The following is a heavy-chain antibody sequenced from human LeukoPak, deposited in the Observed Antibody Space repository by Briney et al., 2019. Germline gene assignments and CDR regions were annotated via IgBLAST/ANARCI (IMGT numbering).Heavy chain of an antibody. CDR1: GFIFRNYA. CDR2: ISGSGDST. Sequence: PGGSLRLSCVASGFIFRNYAMTWVRQAPGKGLEWVSAISGSGDSTSYADAVKGRLTISRDNAKNTVYLQMNSLRAEDTAVYYCTKGLYGSGSSPDFWGQGGLVTVSS. CDR3: TKGLYGSGSSPDF. V-gene: IGHV3-23*01. D-gene: IGHD3-10*01. J-gene: IGHJ4*02.